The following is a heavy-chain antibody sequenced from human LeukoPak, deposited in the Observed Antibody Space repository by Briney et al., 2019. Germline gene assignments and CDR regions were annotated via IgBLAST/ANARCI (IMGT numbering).Heavy chain of an antibody. Sequence: SETLSLTCTVSGCSISSYYWSWIRQPAGKGLEWIGHIYTSGSTIYHPSLKNRLTISLDTSKNNLLHQLITVTTADTAVYYCARVEGSSGYYYSNWFDPWGQGTLVTVSS. CDR2: IYTSGST. J-gene: IGHJ5*02. CDR1: GCSISSYY. CDR3: ARVEGSSGYYYSNWFDP. D-gene: IGHD3-22*01. V-gene: IGHV4-4*07.